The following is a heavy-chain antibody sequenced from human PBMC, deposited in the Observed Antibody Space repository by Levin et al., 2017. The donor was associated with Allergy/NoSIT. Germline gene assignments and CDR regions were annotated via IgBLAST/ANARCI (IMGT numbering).Heavy chain of an antibody. Sequence: SETLSLTCAVYGGSFSGYYWSWIRQPPGKGLEWIGEINHSGSTNYNPSLKSRVTISVDTSKNQFSLKLSSVTAADTAVYYCARGPPPSSSSSFDYWGQGTLVTVSS. CDR2: INHSGST. V-gene: IGHV4-34*01. CDR1: GGSFSGYY. CDR3: ARGPPPSSSSSFDY. J-gene: IGHJ4*02. D-gene: IGHD6-13*01.